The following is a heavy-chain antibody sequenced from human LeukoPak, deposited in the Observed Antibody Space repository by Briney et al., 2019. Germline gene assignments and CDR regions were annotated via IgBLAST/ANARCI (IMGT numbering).Heavy chain of an antibody. CDR2: ISSNGGST. CDR1: GFTFSSYA. CDR3: ARGKWDYDILTGPMAPWFDY. V-gene: IGHV3-64*01. D-gene: IGHD3-9*01. Sequence: GGSLRLSCAASGFTFSSYAMHWVRQAPGKGLEYVSAISSNGGSTYYANSVKGRFTISRDNSKNTLYLQMGSLRAEDMAVYYCARGKWDYDILTGPMAPWFDYWGQGTLVTVSS. J-gene: IGHJ4*02.